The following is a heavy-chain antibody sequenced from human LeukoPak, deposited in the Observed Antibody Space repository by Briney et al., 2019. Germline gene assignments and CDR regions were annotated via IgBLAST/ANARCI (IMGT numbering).Heavy chain of an antibody. V-gene: IGHV1-46*01. CDR1: GYTFTSYY. CDR2: INPSGGST. J-gene: IGHJ4*02. CDR3: ARTSSAGVARASHDY. D-gene: IGHD5-12*01. Sequence: ASVKVSCKASGYTFTSYYMHWVRQAPGQGLEWMGIINPSGGSTSYAQKFQGRVTMTRDTSTSTVYMELSSLRSEDTAVYYCARTSSAGVARASHDYWGQGTLVTVSS.